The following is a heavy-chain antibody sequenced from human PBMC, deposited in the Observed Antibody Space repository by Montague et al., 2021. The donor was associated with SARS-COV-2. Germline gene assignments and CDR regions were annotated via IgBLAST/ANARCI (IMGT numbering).Heavy chain of an antibody. V-gene: IGHV4-34*01. CDR3: VVVPLGPRGRGFDY. Sequence: SETLSLTCAVYGGSFSGYYWKWIRQHPGKGLEWIGEINHSGSTNYNPSLKSRVTISVDTSKNQFSLKLSSVTAADTAVYYCVVVPLGPRGRGFDYWGQGTLVTVSS. D-gene: IGHD2-15*01. CDR1: GGSFSGYY. J-gene: IGHJ4*02. CDR2: INHSGST.